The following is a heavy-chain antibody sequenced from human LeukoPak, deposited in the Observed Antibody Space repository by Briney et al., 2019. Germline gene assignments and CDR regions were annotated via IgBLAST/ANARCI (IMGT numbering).Heavy chain of an antibody. Sequence: SETLSLTCTVSGGSLSSYFWSWIRQPPGKGLEWIGYVYYSGGTNYNPSLKSRVTISVDTSKKQFSLKLSSATAADTAVYYCARVLDLSKRGLDAFDIWGQGTMVTVSS. CDR3: ARVLDLSKRGLDAFDI. D-gene: IGHD3-16*01. CDR1: GGSLSSYF. V-gene: IGHV4-59*01. CDR2: VYYSGGT. J-gene: IGHJ3*02.